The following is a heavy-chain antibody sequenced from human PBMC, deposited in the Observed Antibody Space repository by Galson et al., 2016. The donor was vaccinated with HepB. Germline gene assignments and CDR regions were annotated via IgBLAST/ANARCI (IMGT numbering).Heavy chain of an antibody. J-gene: IGHJ4*02. D-gene: IGHD2-2*01. CDR3: AKDHATYVVVPATRGIAD. V-gene: IGHV3-30*18. CDR2: ISYDGGGR. CDR1: GFTFSTYS. Sequence: SLRLSCAASGFTFSTYSMHWVRQAPGKGLEWVAVISYDGGGRHYADSVKGRFSISRDNSEDTLFLQMNNLSVEDTAIYYCAKDHATYVVVPATRGIADWGQGTRVTVSS.